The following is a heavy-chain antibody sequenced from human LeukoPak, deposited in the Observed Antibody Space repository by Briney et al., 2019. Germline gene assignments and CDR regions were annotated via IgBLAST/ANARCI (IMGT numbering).Heavy chain of an antibody. CDR3: ARDGTSSSWYVYFQH. Sequence: PSETLSLTCAVYGGSFSGYYWSCIRQPPGKGLEWIGEINHSGSTNYNPSLKSRVTISVDTSKNQFSLKLSSVTAADTAVYYCARDGTSSSWYVYFQHWGQGTLVTVSS. CDR1: GGSFSGYY. D-gene: IGHD6-13*01. J-gene: IGHJ1*01. CDR2: INHSGST. V-gene: IGHV4-34*01.